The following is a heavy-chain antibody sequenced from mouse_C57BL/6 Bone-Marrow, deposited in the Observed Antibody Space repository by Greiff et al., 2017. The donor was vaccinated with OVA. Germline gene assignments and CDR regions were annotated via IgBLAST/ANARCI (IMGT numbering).Heavy chain of an antibody. CDR2: IRLKSDNYAT. CDR3: TSDSSGYMAMDY. D-gene: IGHD3-2*02. V-gene: IGHV6-3*01. Sequence: EVKVEESGGGLVQPGGSMKLSCVASGFTFSNYWMNWVRQSPEKGLEWVAQIRLKSDNYATHYAESVKGRFTISRDDSKSIVYLQMNNLRAEDTGIYYCTSDSSGYMAMDYWGQGTSVTVSS. CDR1: GFTFSNYW. J-gene: IGHJ4*01.